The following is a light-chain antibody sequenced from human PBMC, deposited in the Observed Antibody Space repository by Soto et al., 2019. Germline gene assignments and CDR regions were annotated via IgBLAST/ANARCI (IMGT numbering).Light chain of an antibody. V-gene: IGKV1-39*01. CDR3: QQSYRTPVT. Sequence: DIQMTQSPSSLSASVGDRVTITCRASQSISGYLNWYQQRPGEAPKLLVFAATSLQSGVPTRFRGSGSGTVFTLTINSLQPEDFATYYCQQSYRTPVTFGGGTRLE. J-gene: IGKJ5*01. CDR2: AAT. CDR1: QSISGY.